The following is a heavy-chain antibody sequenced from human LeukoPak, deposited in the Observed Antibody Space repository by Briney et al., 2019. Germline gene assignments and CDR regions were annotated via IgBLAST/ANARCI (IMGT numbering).Heavy chain of an antibody. J-gene: IGHJ4*02. CDR2: IWYDGSNK. CDR1: GFTFSSYG. Sequence: GGSLRLSCAASGFTFSSYGMHWVRQAPGKGLEWVAVIWYDGSNKYYADSVKGRFTISRDNSKNTLYLQMNSLRAEDTAVYYCAKSYGITIPPSYWGQGTLVTVSS. CDR3: AKSYGITIPPSY. V-gene: IGHV3-30*02. D-gene: IGHD3-3*02.